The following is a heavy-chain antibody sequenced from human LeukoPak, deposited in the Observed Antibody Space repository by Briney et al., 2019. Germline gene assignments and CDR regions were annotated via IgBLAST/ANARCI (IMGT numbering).Heavy chain of an antibody. CDR2: IYYSGST. Sequence: SETLSLTCTVSGGSLSSYYCTWIRQPPGKGLEWIGYIYYSGSTNYNPSLKSRVTISVDTSKNQFSLKLSSVTAADTAVYYCARATMAKFDYWGQGTLVTVSS. V-gene: IGHV4-59*08. CDR1: GGSLSSYY. J-gene: IGHJ4*02. CDR3: ARATMAKFDY. D-gene: IGHD3-10*01.